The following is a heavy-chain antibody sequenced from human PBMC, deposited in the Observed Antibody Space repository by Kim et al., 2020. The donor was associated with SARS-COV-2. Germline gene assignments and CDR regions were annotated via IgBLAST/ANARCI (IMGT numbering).Heavy chain of an antibody. Sequence: NTKYSQKCQGRVTITRDTSASTAYMELSSLRSEDTAVYYCASGIAAARGVWGQGTMVTVSS. D-gene: IGHD6-13*01. J-gene: IGHJ3*01. V-gene: IGHV1-3*01. CDR2: NT. CDR3: ASGIAAARGV.